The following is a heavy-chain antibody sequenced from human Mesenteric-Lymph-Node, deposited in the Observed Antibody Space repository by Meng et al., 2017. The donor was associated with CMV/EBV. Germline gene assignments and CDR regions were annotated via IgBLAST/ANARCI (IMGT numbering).Heavy chain of an antibody. CDR3: AHDNTDSYDFWSGVFDY. D-gene: IGHD3-3*01. V-gene: IGHV2-5*01. CDR2: IYWNGDN. Sequence: FSLNTTGVGVGWIRRPPGKALEWLALIYWNGDNRYSPSLKSRLTITKDTSKNQVVLTMTNMDPVDTATYYCAHDNTDSYDFWSGVFDYWGQGTLVTVSS. J-gene: IGHJ4*02. CDR1: FSLNTTGVG.